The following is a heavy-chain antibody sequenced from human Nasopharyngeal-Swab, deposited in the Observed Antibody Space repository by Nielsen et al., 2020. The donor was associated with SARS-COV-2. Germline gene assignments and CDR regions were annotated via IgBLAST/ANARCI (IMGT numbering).Heavy chain of an antibody. CDR2: ISGSGGST. J-gene: IGHJ6*02. D-gene: IGHD1-26*01. V-gene: IGHV3-23*01. Sequence: GESLKISCAASGFTFSSYAMSWVRQAPGKGLEWVSAISGSGGSTYYADSVKGRFTISRDNSKNTLYLQMNSLRAEDTAVYYCAEALGWELRPAYYYGMDVWGQGTTVTVSS. CDR3: AEALGWELRPAYYYGMDV. CDR1: GFTFSSYA.